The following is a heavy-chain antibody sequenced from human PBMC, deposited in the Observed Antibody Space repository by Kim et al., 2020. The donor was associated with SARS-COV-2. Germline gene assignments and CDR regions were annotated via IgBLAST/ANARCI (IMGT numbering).Heavy chain of an antibody. CDR3: ARDRVLTDSQRGYGMGV. Sequence: DSVKGRFTISRDNSKHTVYLQMNSLRAEDTAVYYCARDRVLTDSQRGYGMGVWGRGTTVTVS. D-gene: IGHD3-9*01. V-gene: IGHV3-53*01. J-gene: IGHJ6*02.